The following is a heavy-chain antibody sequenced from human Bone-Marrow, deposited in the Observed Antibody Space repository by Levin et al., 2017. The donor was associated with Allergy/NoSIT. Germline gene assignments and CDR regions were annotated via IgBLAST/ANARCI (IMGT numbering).Heavy chain of an antibody. CDR2: ISSSSSYI. Sequence: GGSLRLSCAASGFTFSSYSMNWVRQAPGKGLEWVSSISSSSSYIYYADSVKGRFTISRDNAKNSLYLQMNSLRAEDTAVYYCARDRGPLLWFGELFFGGQGTLVTVSS. J-gene: IGHJ4*02. CDR1: GFTFSSYS. V-gene: IGHV3-21*01. CDR3: ARDRGPLLWFGELFF. D-gene: IGHD3-10*01.